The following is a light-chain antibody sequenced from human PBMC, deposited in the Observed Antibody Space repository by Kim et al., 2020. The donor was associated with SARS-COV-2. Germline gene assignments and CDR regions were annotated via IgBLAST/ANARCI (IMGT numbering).Light chain of an antibody. Sequence: DIRMTQSPSTLSASVGDRVTITCRASQFISTWLAWYQQKPGKAPKLLVYQASTLESGVPSRFSGSGSGTDFSLTIDSLQPDDFATYYCQHYNSYPYSFGQGTKLDIK. J-gene: IGKJ2*01. CDR2: QAS. CDR3: QHYNSYPYS. V-gene: IGKV1-5*01. CDR1: QFISTW.